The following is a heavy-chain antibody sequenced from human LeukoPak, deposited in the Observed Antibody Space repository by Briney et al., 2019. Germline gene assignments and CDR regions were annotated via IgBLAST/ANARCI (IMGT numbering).Heavy chain of an antibody. V-gene: IGHV3-23*01. CDR3: AKLGRTYYDILTGYYVGGYFDY. J-gene: IGHJ4*02. CDR2: ISGSGGST. Sequence: PGGSLRLSCVASGFTFITYAMSWVRQAPGKGLEWVSSISGSGGSTYYADSVRGRFTISRDNSKNTLYLQMNSLRAEDTAVYYCAKLGRTYYDILTGYYVGGYFDYWGQGTLVTVSS. CDR1: GFTFITYA. D-gene: IGHD3-9*01.